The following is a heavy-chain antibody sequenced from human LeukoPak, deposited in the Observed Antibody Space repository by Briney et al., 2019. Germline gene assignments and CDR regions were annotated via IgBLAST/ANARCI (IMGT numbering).Heavy chain of an antibody. CDR3: ARDYSSSALDY. V-gene: IGHV3-21*01. CDR1: AFSFSNYG. Sequence: GGSLRLSCVASAFSFSNYGMHWVRQAPGKGLEWVSSISGSGGSTYYADSVKGRFTISRDNARNSLYLQMNSLRAEDTAVYHCARDYSSSALDYWGQGTLVTVSS. D-gene: IGHD6-6*01. J-gene: IGHJ4*02. CDR2: ISGSGGST.